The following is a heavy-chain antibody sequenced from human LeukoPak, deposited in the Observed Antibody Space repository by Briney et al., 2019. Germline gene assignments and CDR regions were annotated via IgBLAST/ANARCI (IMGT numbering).Heavy chain of an antibody. V-gene: IGHV3-7*01. Sequence: GGSLRLSCAASGFTFSSYWMSWVRQAPGKGLEWVANIKQDGSEKYYVDSVKGRFTISRDNAKHSLYLQMNSLRAEDTAVYYCARDGRVLWFGELYYYYGMDVWGQGTTVTVSS. CDR1: GFTFSSYW. CDR2: IKQDGSEK. CDR3: ARDGRVLWFGELYYYYGMDV. J-gene: IGHJ6*02. D-gene: IGHD3-10*01.